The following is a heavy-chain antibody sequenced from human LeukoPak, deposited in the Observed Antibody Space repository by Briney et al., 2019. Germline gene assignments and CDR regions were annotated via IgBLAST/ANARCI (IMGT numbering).Heavy chain of an antibody. V-gene: IGHV3-15*01. D-gene: IGHD3-10*01. J-gene: IGHJ4*02. Sequence: GGSLRLSCVASGXTFINAWMSWVRQAPGKGLEWVGRFKSKTDGGTTDQAAPVKGRFTISRDDSKNTLYLQMNSLKTEDTAVYYCTTIPNRITMVRGIIGPSFDYWGQGTLVTVSS. CDR3: TTIPNRITMVRGIIGPSFDY. CDR2: FKSKTDGGTT. CDR1: GXTFINAW.